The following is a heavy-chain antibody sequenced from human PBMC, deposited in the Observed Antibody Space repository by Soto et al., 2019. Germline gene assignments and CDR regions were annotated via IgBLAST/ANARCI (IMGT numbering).Heavy chain of an antibody. CDR2: IWYDGSNK. J-gene: IGHJ4*02. V-gene: IGHV3-33*01. CDR3: ARGDSSSWYYFDY. CDR1: GFTFSSYG. D-gene: IGHD6-13*01. Sequence: QVQLVESGGGVVQPGRSLRLSCAASGFTFSSYGVHWVRQAPGKGLEWVAVIWYDGSNKYYADSVKGRFTISRDNSKNTLYLQMNSLRADDTAVYYCARGDSSSWYYFDYWGQGTLVTVSS.